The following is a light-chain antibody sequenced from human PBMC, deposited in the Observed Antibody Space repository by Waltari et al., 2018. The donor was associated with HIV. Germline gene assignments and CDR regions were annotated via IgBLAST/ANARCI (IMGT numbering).Light chain of an antibody. Sequence: QSVLTQPPSASGTPGQRVTISCSGSRSNIGSNTVSWYQQVPGTAPKVFIYRNDDRPSGVPDRFSGSKSGTSASLAISGLQSEDEADYYCATWDDSLNGWVFGGGTKVTVL. CDR2: RND. CDR3: ATWDDSLNGWV. V-gene: IGLV1-44*01. CDR1: RSNIGSNT. J-gene: IGLJ3*02.